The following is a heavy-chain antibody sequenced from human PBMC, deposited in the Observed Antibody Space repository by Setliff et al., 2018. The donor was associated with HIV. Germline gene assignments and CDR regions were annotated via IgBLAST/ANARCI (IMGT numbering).Heavy chain of an antibody. CDR2: IQYDESDK. CDR3: ATDCAVVGGTGSLDS. Sequence: GGSLRLSCAASGFTFSGYGMHWVRQAPGKGLEWVAFIQYDESDKYYADSVKGRFTISRDNSKNKLYLQMNSLRPEDTAVYYCATDCAVVGGTGSLDSWGQGTLVTVSS. CDR1: GFTFSGYG. V-gene: IGHV3-30*02. D-gene: IGHD1-26*01. J-gene: IGHJ4*02.